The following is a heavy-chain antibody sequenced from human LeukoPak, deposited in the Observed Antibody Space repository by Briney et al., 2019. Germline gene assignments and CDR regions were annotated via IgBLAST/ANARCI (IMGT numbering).Heavy chain of an antibody. CDR3: ARRGGSSWYLYFDY. CDR2: IYYSGST. CDR1: GGSISSSSYY. Sequence: KPSETLSLTCTVSGGSISSSSYYWGWIRQPPGKGLEWIGSIYYSGSTYYNPSLKSRVTISVDTSNNQFSLKLSSVTAADTAVYYCARRGGSSWYLYFDYWGQGTLVTVSS. J-gene: IGHJ4*02. D-gene: IGHD6-13*01. V-gene: IGHV4-39*01.